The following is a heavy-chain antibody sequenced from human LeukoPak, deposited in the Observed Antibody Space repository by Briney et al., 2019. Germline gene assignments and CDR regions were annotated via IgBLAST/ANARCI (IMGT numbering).Heavy chain of an antibody. D-gene: IGHD3-16*01. Sequence: SETLSLTCTVSGGSISSSSYYWGWIRQPPGKGLEWIGSIYYSGSTYYNPSLKSRVTISVDTSKNQFSLKLSSVTAADTAVYYCARDLAWGWFDPWGQGTLVTVSS. CDR1: GGSISSSSYY. V-gene: IGHV4-39*07. J-gene: IGHJ5*02. CDR3: ARDLAWGWFDP. CDR2: IYYSGST.